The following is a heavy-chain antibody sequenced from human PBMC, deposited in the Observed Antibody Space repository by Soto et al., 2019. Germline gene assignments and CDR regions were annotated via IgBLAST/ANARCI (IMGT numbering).Heavy chain of an antibody. V-gene: IGHV1-3*01. CDR2: INAGNGNT. Sequence: ASVKVSCKASGYTFTSYAMHWVRQAPGQRLEWMGWINAGNGNTKYSQKFQGRVTITRDTSASTAYMELSSLRSEDTAVYYCARVEDCSSTSCYFSVNGWFDPWGQGTLVTVSS. CDR1: GYTFTSYA. D-gene: IGHD2-2*01. CDR3: ARVEDCSSTSCYFSVNGWFDP. J-gene: IGHJ5*02.